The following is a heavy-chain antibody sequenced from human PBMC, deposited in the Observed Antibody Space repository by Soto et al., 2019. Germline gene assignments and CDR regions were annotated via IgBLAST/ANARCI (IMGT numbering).Heavy chain of an antibody. CDR1: GYTFTGYY. V-gene: IGHV1-2*02. J-gene: IGHJ4*02. Sequence: ASVKVSCKASGYTFTGYYMHWVRQAPGQGLEWMGWINPNSGGTNYAQKFQGRVTMTRDTSISTAYMELSRLRSDDTAVYYCASPSYSSGWAFDYWGQGALVTVSS. CDR2: INPNSGGT. CDR3: ASPSYSSGWAFDY. D-gene: IGHD6-19*01.